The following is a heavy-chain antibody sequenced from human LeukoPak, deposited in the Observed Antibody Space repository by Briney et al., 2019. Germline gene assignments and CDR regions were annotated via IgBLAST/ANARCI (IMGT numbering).Heavy chain of an antibody. CDR3: ARVRGEMATDY. D-gene: IGHD5-24*01. Sequence: SETLSLTCTVSGVSISSYYWRWIRQPPGKGLEWIGYIYYSGSTNYNPSLKSRVTISVDTSKNQFSLKLSSVTAADTAVYYCARVRGEMATDYWGQGTLVTVSS. CDR2: IYYSGST. CDR1: GVSISSYY. J-gene: IGHJ4*02. V-gene: IGHV4-59*01.